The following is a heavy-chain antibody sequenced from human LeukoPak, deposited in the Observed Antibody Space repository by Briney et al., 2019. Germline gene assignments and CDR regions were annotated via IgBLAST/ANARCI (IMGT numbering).Heavy chain of an antibody. J-gene: IGHJ6*03. D-gene: IGHD1-1*01. CDR2: IYPGNSDT. CDR3: AGHPRIPRERRHYYYYMDV. V-gene: IGHV5-51*01. CDR1: GYSFINYW. Sequence: GESLQISCKGSGYSFINYWIGWVRQMPGKGLEWMGIIYPGNSDTLYNPSFQGQVTISVDKSINTAYLQWSSLQASDTAMYYCAGHPRIPRERRHYYYYMDVWGKGTTVTVSS.